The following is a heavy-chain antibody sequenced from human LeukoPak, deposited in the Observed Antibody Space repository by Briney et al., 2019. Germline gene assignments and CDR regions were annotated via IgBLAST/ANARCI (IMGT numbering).Heavy chain of an antibody. V-gene: IGHV3-21*01. J-gene: IGHJ4*02. Sequence: GGSLRLSCAASGFTFSSYSMNWVRQAPGKGLEWVSSISTSSSYIYYADSVKGRFTISRDNAKNSLYLQMNSLRAEDTAVYYCARDDGSYSRSPGFDYWGQGTLVTVSS. CDR1: GFTFSSYS. CDR2: ISTSSSYI. CDR3: ARDDGSYSRSPGFDY. D-gene: IGHD1-26*01.